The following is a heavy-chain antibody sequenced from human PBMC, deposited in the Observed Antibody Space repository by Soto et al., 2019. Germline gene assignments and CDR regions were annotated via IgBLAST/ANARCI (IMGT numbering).Heavy chain of an antibody. V-gene: IGHV3-48*03. Sequence: GPLRLSCEASGFTFSAYEMTWVRHAPGKGLEWISYISDGWRTIYYADSVKGRFTISRDNAKNALYLQMNSLRDDDTAVYYCARDGPAADFDYWGQGTLVTVSS. D-gene: IGHD6-13*01. CDR1: GFTFSAYE. CDR3: ARDGPAADFDY. J-gene: IGHJ4*02. CDR2: ISDGWRTI.